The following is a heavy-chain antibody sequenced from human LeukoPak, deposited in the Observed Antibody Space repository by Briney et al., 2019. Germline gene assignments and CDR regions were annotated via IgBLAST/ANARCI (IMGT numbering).Heavy chain of an antibody. D-gene: IGHD2-2*01. V-gene: IGHV3-23*01. CDR3: AKDRSGVVVPAAMPNWFDP. CDR2: ISGSGGST. CDR1: GFTFSSYA. Sequence: PGGSLRLSCAASGFTFSSYAMSWVRQAPGKGLEWVSAISGSGGSTYYADSVKGRFTISRGNSKNTLYLQMNSLRAEDTAVYHCAKDRSGVVVPAAMPNWFDPWGQGTLVTVSS. J-gene: IGHJ5*02.